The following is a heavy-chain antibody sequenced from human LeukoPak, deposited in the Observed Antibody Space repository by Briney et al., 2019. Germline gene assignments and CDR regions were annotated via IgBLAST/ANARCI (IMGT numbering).Heavy chain of an antibody. Sequence: GGSLRLSCAASGFTFSSYGMHWVRQAPGKGLEWVAVISYDGSKKYYADSVKGRFTISRDNSKNTLFMQMNSLRAEDTAVYYCAKTRSPYCGGDCHFDYWGQGTLVTVSS. V-gene: IGHV3-30*18. CDR3: AKTRSPYCGGDCHFDY. CDR2: ISYDGSKK. CDR1: GFTFSSYG. D-gene: IGHD2-21*02. J-gene: IGHJ4*02.